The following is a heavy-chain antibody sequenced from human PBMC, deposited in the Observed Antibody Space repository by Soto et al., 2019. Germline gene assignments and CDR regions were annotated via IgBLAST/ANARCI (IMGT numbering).Heavy chain of an antibody. Sequence: EVQLLESGGGLVQPGGSLRLSCAASGFTFSDYAMSWVRQSPGKGLQWVSAISGRGGNTYYLDSVKGRFIISRDNSKTTLSLQMTSLRAEDTSVYYCATDLTGIGAFDMGGHGTMVTVSA. D-gene: IGHD3-10*01. J-gene: IGHJ3*02. CDR3: ATDLTGIGAFDM. CDR1: GFTFSDYA. CDR2: ISGRGGNT. V-gene: IGHV3-23*01.